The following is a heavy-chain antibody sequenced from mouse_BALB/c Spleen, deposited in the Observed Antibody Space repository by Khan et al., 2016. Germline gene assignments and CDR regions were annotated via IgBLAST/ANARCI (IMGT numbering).Heavy chain of an antibody. CDR1: GFTFSDYG. J-gene: IGHJ1*01. CDR3: ARDYYGSSWYFDV. D-gene: IGHD1-1*01. Sequence: EVELVESGGGLVQPGGSRKLSCAASGFTFSDYGMAWVRQAPGKGPEWVAFISNLAYSIYYADTVTGRFTISRENAKNPLYLEMRSLRSEDTAMYYCARDYYGSSWYFDVWGAGTTVTVSS. CDR2: ISNLAYSI. V-gene: IGHV5-15*02.